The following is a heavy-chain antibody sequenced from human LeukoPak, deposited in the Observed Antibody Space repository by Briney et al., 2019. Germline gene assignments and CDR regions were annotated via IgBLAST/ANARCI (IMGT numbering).Heavy chain of an antibody. V-gene: IGHV3-23*01. J-gene: IGHJ4*02. Sequence: PGRSLRLSCAASGFTFSSYAMSWVRQAPGKGLEWVSAISSSGGRTYYAGSVKGRFTISRDNSMDTLYLQMNSLRADDTAVYYCAKGARWELPLDYWGQGTLVTVSS. CDR1: GFTFSSYA. CDR3: AKGARWELPLDY. CDR2: ISSSGGRT. D-gene: IGHD1-26*01.